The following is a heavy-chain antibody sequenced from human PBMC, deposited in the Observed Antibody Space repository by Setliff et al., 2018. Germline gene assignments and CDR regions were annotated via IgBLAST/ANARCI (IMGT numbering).Heavy chain of an antibody. V-gene: IGHV3-30*18. J-gene: IGHJ4*02. Sequence: GGSLRLSCAASGYTFSSYAIHWVRQDPGKGLEWVALISWDGTKTSYADSVRGRFTISRDGSKSTLYLDMSSLRSEDTAVYYCAKVLDTTGYYYFDFWGQGTLVTVSS. CDR3: AKVLDTTGYYYFDF. CDR2: ISWDGTKT. CDR1: GYTFSSYA. D-gene: IGHD3-22*01.